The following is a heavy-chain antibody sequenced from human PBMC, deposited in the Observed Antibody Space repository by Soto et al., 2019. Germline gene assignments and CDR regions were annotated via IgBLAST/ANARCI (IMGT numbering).Heavy chain of an antibody. CDR3: ARTLYGNTVDY. V-gene: IGHV1-8*01. D-gene: IGHD4-4*01. Sequence: QVQLVQSGAEVKKPGASVKVSCKASGYTFTSYDINWVRQAPGQGLEWMGSMNPNSGNTGYAQKFQGRVTRTRNTSISTAYMEMSGLRSEDTAVYYCARTLYGNTVDYWGQGTLVTVSS. CDR2: MNPNSGNT. J-gene: IGHJ4*02. CDR1: GYTFTSYD.